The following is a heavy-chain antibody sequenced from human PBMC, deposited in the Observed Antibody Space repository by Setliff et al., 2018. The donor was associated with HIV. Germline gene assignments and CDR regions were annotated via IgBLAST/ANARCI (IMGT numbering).Heavy chain of an antibody. CDR2: IYENDYT. D-gene: IGHD3-10*01. Sequence: SETLSLTCIVSGGSMNNYYWNWVRQTPGKGLEWIGYIYENDYTHYTVSLRSRVTISMDTSKNQFSLTLRSVTAADRAIYYCARAQMHRGVVALSLYYFDYWGQGALVTVSS. CDR3: ARAQMHRGVVALSLYYFDY. J-gene: IGHJ4*02. CDR1: GGSMNNYY. V-gene: IGHV4-59*01.